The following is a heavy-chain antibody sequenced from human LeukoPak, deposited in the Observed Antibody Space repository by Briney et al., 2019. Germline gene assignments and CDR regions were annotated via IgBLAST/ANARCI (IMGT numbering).Heavy chain of an antibody. V-gene: IGHV4-39*01. CDR2: ISYSGNT. CDR3: ARHCCSGPAKRVFDI. D-gene: IGHD2-15*01. Sequence: SETLSLTCTVSGGSIISSDYHWGWVRQPPGKGLEWIGTISYSGNTDYNPSLRSRVTISADTSNNQFSLRLGSVTAADTAVYHCARHCCSGPAKRVFDIWGQGTMVTVSS. CDR1: GGSIISSDYH. J-gene: IGHJ3*02.